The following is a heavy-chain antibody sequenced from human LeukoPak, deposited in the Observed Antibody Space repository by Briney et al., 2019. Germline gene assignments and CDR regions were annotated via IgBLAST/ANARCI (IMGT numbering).Heavy chain of an antibody. V-gene: IGHV3-66*01. CDR2: IYSGGST. J-gene: IGHJ3*02. Sequence: GGSLRLSCAASGFTFSSYAMSWVRQAPGKGLEWVSVIYSGGSTYYADSVKGRFTISRDNSKNTLYLQMNSLRAEDTAVYYCAREPKGGYDAFDIWGQGTMVTVSS. D-gene: IGHD3-16*01. CDR3: AREPKGGYDAFDI. CDR1: GFTFSSYA.